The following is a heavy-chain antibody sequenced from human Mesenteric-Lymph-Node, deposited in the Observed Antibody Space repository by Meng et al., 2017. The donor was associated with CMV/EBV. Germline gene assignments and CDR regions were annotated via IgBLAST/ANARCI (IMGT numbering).Heavy chain of an antibody. J-gene: IGHJ4*02. Sequence: GESLKISCAASGFTFSSYEMNWVRQAPGKGPEWVANIKEDGSEKNYLDSVKGRFTISRDNAKSSLYLQMSSLRVEDTAVYHCARSHDSYHSGRTGIFWGQGTLVTVSS. CDR3: ARSHDSYHSGRTGIF. V-gene: IGHV3-7*01. CDR2: IKEDGSEK. CDR1: GFTFSSYE. D-gene: IGHD3-10*01.